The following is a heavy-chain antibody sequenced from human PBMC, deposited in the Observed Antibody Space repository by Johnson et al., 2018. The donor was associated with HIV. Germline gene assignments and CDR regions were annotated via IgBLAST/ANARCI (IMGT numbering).Heavy chain of an antibody. CDR1: GFSIDDYA. J-gene: IGHJ3*02. Sequence: VQLVESGGGVVRPGGSLRLSCAAFGFSIDDYAMSWVRQVPGKGLGWVSGINWNGGSTNYADSVKGRFTISRDNSKNSLYRQMNSLRAEDTPLYYCHVVVAADHTNYHDAFDIWGQGTMVTVSS. CDR3: HVVVAADHTNYHDAFDI. CDR2: INWNGGST. D-gene: IGHD2-15*01. V-gene: IGHV3-20*04.